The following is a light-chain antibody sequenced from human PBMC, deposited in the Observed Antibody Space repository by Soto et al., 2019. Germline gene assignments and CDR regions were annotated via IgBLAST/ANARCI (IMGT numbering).Light chain of an antibody. J-gene: IGLJ2*01. CDR3: CSCAGSSTVV. CDR2: EGS. CDR1: SSDVGSYNL. V-gene: IGLV2-23*01. Sequence: QSALTQPASVSGSPGQSITISCTGTSSDVGSYNLVSWYQQHPGKAPKLMIYEGSKRPSGVSNRFSGSKSGNTASLTISGREAEDEADYGCCSCAGSSTVVCGGGTKLTVL.